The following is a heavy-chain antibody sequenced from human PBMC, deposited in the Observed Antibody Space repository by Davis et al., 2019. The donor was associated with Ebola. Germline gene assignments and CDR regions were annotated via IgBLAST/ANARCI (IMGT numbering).Heavy chain of an antibody. CDR3: AKVHPPTTVTTGWFDP. V-gene: IGHV3-23*01. J-gene: IGHJ5*02. Sequence: PGGSLRLSCAASGFIFSSYAMSWVRQAPGKGLEWVSSISVRSITYHADSVKGRFTISRDNSKNTRYLQMNSLRAEYTAVYYCAKVHPPTTVTTGWFDPWGQGTLVTVSS. CDR1: GFIFSSYA. CDR2: ISVRSIT. D-gene: IGHD4-17*01.